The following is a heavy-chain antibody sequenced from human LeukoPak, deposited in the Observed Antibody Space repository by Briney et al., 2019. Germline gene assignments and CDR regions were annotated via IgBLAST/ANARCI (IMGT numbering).Heavy chain of an antibody. CDR2: TYYRSKWYN. CDR1: GDSVSSNSAA. Sequence: SQTLSLTFAISGDSVSSNSAAWNWIRQSPSRGLEWLGRTYYRSKWYNDYAVSVKSRITINPDTSKNQFSLQLNSVTPEDTAVYYCERATAVAGTAYYYSGMEVWGQGTTVTVS. D-gene: IGHD6-19*01. CDR3: ERATAVAGTAYYYSGMEV. V-gene: IGHV6-1*01. J-gene: IGHJ6*02.